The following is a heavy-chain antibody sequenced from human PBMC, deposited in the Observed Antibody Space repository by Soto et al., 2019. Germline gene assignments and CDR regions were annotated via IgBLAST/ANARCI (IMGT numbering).Heavy chain of an antibody. D-gene: IGHD3-22*01. J-gene: IGHJ4*02. CDR3: ASNAFDSSGYPLYY. Sequence: QVQLQESGPGLVKPSQTLSLTCTVSGGSISSGDYYWSWIRQPPGKGLEWIGYIYYSGSTYYNPSLXXXXXXXXXXXXXXXXXXXXXXXXXXXAVYYCASNAFDSSGYPLYYWGQGTLVTVSS. V-gene: IGHV4-30-4*01. CDR2: IYYSGST. CDR1: GGSISSGDYY.